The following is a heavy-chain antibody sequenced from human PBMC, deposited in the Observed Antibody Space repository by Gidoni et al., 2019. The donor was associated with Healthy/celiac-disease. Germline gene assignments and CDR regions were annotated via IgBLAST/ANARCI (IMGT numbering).Heavy chain of an antibody. CDR2: IIPIFGTA. V-gene: IGHV1-69*01. Sequence: QVQLVQSGAEVKKPGSSVKVSCKAYGGTFSRYAISWVRQAPGQGLEWMGGIIPIFGTANYEQKFQGRVTITADESTSTAYMELSSLRSEDTAVYYCAKRSYSRGYYYYGMDVWGQGTTVTVSS. D-gene: IGHD2-15*01. CDR3: AKRSYSRGYYYYGMDV. CDR1: GGTFSRYA. J-gene: IGHJ6*02.